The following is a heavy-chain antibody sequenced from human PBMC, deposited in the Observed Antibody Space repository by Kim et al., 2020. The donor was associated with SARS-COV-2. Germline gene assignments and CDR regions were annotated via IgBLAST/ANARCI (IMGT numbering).Heavy chain of an antibody. V-gene: IGHV1-69*13. Sequence: SVKVSCKASGGTFSSYAISWVRQAPGQGLEWMGGIIPIFGTANYAQKFQGRVTITADESTSTAYMELSSLRSEDTAVYYCARDQTRGFGGNWFDPWGQGTLVTVSS. CDR1: GGTFSSYA. J-gene: IGHJ5*02. D-gene: IGHD3-10*01. CDR3: ARDQTRGFGGNWFDP. CDR2: IIPIFGTA.